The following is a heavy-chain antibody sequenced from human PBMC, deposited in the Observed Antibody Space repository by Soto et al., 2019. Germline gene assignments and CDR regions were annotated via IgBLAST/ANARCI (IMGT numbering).Heavy chain of an antibody. J-gene: IGHJ4*02. CDR3: TTYYMRGLRLLNHISNY. CDR2: IKSKTDGGTT. CDR1: GFTFSNAW. D-gene: IGHD3-10*02. V-gene: IGHV3-15*01. Sequence: PGGSLRLSCAASGFTFSNAWMSWVRQAPGKGLEWVGRIKSKTDGGTTDYAAPVKGRFTISRDDSKNTLYLQMNSLKTEDTAVYYCTTYYMRGLRLLNHISNYWGQGTLVTVSS.